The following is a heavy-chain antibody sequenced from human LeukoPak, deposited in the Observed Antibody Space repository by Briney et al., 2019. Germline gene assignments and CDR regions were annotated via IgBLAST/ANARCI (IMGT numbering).Heavy chain of an antibody. J-gene: IGHJ5*02. Sequence: PSETLSLTCTVSGGSISSSSYYWGWIRQPPGKGLEWIGSIYYSGSTYYNPSLKSRVTISVDTSKNQFSLKLSSVTAADTAVYYCARGGVTMVRGAKRWFDPWGQGTLVTVSS. V-gene: IGHV4-39*07. CDR3: ARGGVTMVRGAKRWFDP. D-gene: IGHD3-10*01. CDR2: IYYSGST. CDR1: GGSISSSSYY.